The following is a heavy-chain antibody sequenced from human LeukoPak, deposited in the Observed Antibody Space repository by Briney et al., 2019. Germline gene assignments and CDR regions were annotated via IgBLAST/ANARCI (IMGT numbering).Heavy chain of an antibody. V-gene: IGHV1-46*01. CDR2: INPGGGNT. Sequence: ASVKVSCKASGYTFTNYYIHWVRQAPGQGLEWMGLINPGGGNTNYAQNFQGRVTMTRDTSASTVYMELSSLRSEDTAIYYCAGIRDGYNDAYDIWGQGTVVTVPS. CDR3: AGIRDGYNDAYDI. D-gene: IGHD5-24*01. J-gene: IGHJ3*02. CDR1: GYTFTNYY.